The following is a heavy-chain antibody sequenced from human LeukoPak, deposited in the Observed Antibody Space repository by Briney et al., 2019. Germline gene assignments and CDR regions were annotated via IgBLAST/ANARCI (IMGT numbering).Heavy chain of an antibody. V-gene: IGHV3-20*04. CDR1: GFTFDDYG. CDR2: INWNGGIT. J-gene: IGHJ3*02. D-gene: IGHD2-15*01. Sequence: PGGSLRLSCAASGFTFDDYGKSWVRQAPGKGLEWVSGINWNGGITGYADSVKGRFTISRDNAKNSLYLQMNSLRAEDTALYYCARDFVGYCSGGSCYHLAFDIWAKGQWSPSLQ. CDR3: ARDFVGYCSGGSCYHLAFDI.